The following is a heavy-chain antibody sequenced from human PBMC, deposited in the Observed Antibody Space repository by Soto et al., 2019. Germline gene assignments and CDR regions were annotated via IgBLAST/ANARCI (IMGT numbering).Heavy chain of an antibody. Sequence: QVQLQESGPGLLRPSETLSLSCTVSGGSIRDYFWSWIRQPPGKGLEWIGHIYHTGRANYDSSLKSRVTMSLDTSKNQFSLKLTSVTAADTAVYYCARDTQYGGGHWYEDWFDSWGPGTLVTVSS. CDR2: IYHTGRA. D-gene: IGHD2-21*02. CDR1: GGSIRDYF. J-gene: IGHJ5*01. V-gene: IGHV4-59*13. CDR3: ARDTQYGGGHWYEDWFDS.